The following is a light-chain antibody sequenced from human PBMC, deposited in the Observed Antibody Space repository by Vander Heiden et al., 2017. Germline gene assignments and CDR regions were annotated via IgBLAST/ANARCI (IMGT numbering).Light chain of an antibody. CDR2: DVS. J-gene: IGLJ2*01. V-gene: IGLV2-14*01. CDR1: SSDVGGYNY. Sequence: QSALTKPASVSGSPGQSITISCTGTSSDVGGYNYVSWYQQHPGKAPKLMIYDVSNRPSGVSIRFSGSKSGNTASLTISGLQAEDEADYYCNSYTSSSTRVFGGGTKLTVL. CDR3: NSYTSSSTRV.